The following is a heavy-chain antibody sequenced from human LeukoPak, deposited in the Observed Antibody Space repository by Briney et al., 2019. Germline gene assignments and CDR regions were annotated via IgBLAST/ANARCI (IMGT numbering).Heavy chain of an antibody. D-gene: IGHD3-10*01. CDR2: IHYTGST. V-gene: IGHV4-59*01. J-gene: IGHJ5*02. Sequence: PSETLSLTCTVSGGSINSYYWSWIRQPPGKGLECIGYIHYTGSTNYNPSLKSRVTISVDTSKNQFSLKLSSVTAADTAIYYCARGGYYGSGNDFRFDPWGQGTLVTVYS. CDR3: ARGGYYGSGNDFRFDP. CDR1: GGSINSYY.